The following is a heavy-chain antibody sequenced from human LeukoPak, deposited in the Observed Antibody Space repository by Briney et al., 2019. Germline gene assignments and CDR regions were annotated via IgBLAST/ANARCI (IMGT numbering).Heavy chain of an antibody. CDR2: INYSGSS. CDR1: GGSISSYY. CDR3: AREGGFYRPLDY. D-gene: IGHD6-25*01. Sequence: SETLSLTCTVSGGSISSYYWNWIRQPPGKGLEWIGNINYSGSSNYNPSLKSRLTMSIDTSNNHFSLILTSVTAADTAVYYCAREGGFYRPLDYSGQGTLVTVSS. V-gene: IGHV4-59*12. J-gene: IGHJ4*02.